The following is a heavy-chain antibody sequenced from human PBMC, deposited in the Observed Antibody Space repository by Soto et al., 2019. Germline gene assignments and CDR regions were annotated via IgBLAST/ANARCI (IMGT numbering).Heavy chain of an antibody. V-gene: IGHV3-23*01. CDR2: ISGSGGST. CDR3: ARIRLVPAAMFYYYMDV. D-gene: IGHD2-2*01. Sequence: GGSLRLSCAASGFTFSSYAMSWVRQAPGKGLEWVSAISGSGGSTYYADSVKGRFTISRDNSKNTLYLQMNSLRAEDTAVYYCARIRLVPAAMFYYYMDVWGKGTTVTVSS. J-gene: IGHJ6*03. CDR1: GFTFSSYA.